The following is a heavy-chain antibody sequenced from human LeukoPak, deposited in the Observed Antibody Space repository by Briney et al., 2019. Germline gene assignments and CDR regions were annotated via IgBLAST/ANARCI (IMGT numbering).Heavy chain of an antibody. CDR1: GGSISSYY. CDR3: ARDRRGWFDP. V-gene: IGHV4-59*01. Sequence: SETLSLTCTVSGGSISSYYWSWIRQPPGKGLEWIGYIYYSGSTNYNPSLKSRVTISVDTSKNQFSLKLSSVTAADTAVYYCARDRRGWFDPWGQGTLVTVSS. CDR2: IYYSGST. J-gene: IGHJ5*02.